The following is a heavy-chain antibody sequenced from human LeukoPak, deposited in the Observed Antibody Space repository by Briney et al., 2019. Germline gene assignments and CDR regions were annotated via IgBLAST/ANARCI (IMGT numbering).Heavy chain of an antibody. Sequence: PSETLSLTCTVSGGSISSHYWSWIRQPPGKGLEWIGYIYYSGSTNYNPSLKSRVTISVDTSKNQFSLKLSSVTAADTAVYYCARVSAPFWFDPWGQGTLVTVSP. CDR3: ARVSAPFWFDP. CDR2: IYYSGST. J-gene: IGHJ5*02. V-gene: IGHV4-59*11. CDR1: GGSISSHY.